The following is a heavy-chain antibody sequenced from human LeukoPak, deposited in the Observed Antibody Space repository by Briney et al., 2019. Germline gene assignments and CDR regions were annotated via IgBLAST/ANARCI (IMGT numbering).Heavy chain of an antibody. V-gene: IGHV3-23*01. Sequence: PGGSLRLSCAVSGFTFSTYAMTWVRQAPGKGLKWVSAISENGDTYYVDSVKGRFTISRDFSKNTLYLQMNSLRAEDTAVYYCVKLSSGWFGDFWGQGTLATVSA. CDR3: VKLSSGWFGDF. CDR1: GFTFSTYA. D-gene: IGHD6-19*01. J-gene: IGHJ4*02. CDR2: ISENGDT.